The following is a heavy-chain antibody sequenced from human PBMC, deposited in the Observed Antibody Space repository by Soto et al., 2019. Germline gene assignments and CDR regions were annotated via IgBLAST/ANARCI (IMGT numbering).Heavy chain of an antibody. V-gene: IGHV1-69*06. CDR1: GGTFSSYA. CDR2: IIPIFGTA. J-gene: IGHJ4*02. D-gene: IGHD3-22*01. CDR3: ARPGTPSYYYDSSGYSD. Sequence: ASVKVSCKASGGTFSSYAISWVRQAPGQGLEWMGGIIPIFGTANYAQKFQGRVTITADKSTSTAYMELSSLRSEDTAVYYCARPGTPSYYYDSSGYSDWGQGTLVTVSS.